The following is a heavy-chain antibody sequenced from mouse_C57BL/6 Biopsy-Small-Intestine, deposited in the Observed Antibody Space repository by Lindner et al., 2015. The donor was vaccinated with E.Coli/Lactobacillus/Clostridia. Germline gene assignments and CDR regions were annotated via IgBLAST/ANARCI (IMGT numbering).Heavy chain of an antibody. J-gene: IGHJ4*01. CDR3: SSHGERDT. D-gene: IGHD3-3*01. V-gene: IGHV1-4*01. CDR1: GGTLNNHP. CDR2: LIPILGVT. Sequence: SVKVSCKASGGTLNNHPITWVRQAPGQGLEWMGRLIPILGVTNSAQKFQDRLTLTADASTNTAYMELNSLKSDDTAVYYCSSHGERDTWGQGTLVTVSS.